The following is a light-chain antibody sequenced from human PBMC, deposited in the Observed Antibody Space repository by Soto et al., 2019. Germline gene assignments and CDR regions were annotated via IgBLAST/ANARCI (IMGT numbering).Light chain of an antibody. V-gene: IGLV1-40*01. CDR2: GNS. CDR3: QSYDSRLSEGV. Sequence: QSVLTQPPSVSGAPGQRVTISCTGSSSNIGAGYDVHWYQQLPGTAPKLLIYGNSNRPSGVPDRFSGSKSGTSASLAITGLQAEDEADYYCQSYDSRLSEGVFGGGTKLTVL. J-gene: IGLJ2*01. CDR1: SSNIGAGYD.